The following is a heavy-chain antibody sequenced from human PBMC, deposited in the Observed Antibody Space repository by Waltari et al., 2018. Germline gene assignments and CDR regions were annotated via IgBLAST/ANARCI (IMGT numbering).Heavy chain of an antibody. V-gene: IGHV4-4*02. Sequence: QLQESGAGLVKPSGTPSLTWTVPVDSNSHHFCWSWVRQSPGKGLEWIGQVHQSGRSNYNPSLERRVTVSMDTSKNQFSLRVTSVTAADTAIYYCASDRGRGLYLDSWGQGTLVTVSP. D-gene: IGHD2-15*01. J-gene: IGHJ4*02. CDR3: ASDRGRGLYLDS. CDR1: VDSNSHHFC. CDR2: VHQSGRS.